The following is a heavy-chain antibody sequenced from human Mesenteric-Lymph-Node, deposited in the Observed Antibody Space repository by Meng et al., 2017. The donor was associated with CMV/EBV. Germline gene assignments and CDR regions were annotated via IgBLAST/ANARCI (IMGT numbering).Heavy chain of an antibody. CDR2: IYHSGNS. V-gene: IGHV4-4*02. CDR1: GGYLSSGSFW. Sequence: SGGYLSSGSFWWSWVRQPPGKGLEWIGEIYHSGNSNSNPSLKSRVIISVDKSKNEFSLKMSSVTAADTAVYYCANDYGSGSYRFDYWGQGTLVTVSS. D-gene: IGHD3-10*01. J-gene: IGHJ4*02. CDR3: ANDYGSGSYRFDY.